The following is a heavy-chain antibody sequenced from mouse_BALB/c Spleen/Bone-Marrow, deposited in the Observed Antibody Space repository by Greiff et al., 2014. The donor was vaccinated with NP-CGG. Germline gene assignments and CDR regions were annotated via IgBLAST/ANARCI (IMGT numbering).Heavy chain of an antibody. CDR1: GFNIKDTY. D-gene: IGHD1-1*01. V-gene: IGHV14-3*02. CDR3: AGYYYGSSQFDY. J-gene: IGHJ3*01. CDR2: IDPANGNT. Sequence: EVQLQQSGAELVKPGASVKLSCTASGFNIKDTYMHWVKQRPEQGLEWIGRIDPANGNTKYDPKFQGKATITADTSSNTAYLQLSSLTSEDTAVYYCAGYYYGSSQFDYWGQGTLVTVSA.